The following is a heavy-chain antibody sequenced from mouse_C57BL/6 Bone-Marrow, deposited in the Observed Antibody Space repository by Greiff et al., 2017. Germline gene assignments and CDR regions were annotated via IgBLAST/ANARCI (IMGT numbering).Heavy chain of an antibody. Sequence: QVQLQQSGAELAKPGASVKLSCTASGYTFTTYCMDWVKQRHGQGLDWIGYINPSSGYTKYNQKFQDKATLTADKSSTTVYLLLSRLTSADSAVYYRESGYYLPWFAYWGKGTLVTVAA. CDR1: GYTFTTYC. CDR3: ESGYYLPWFAY. V-gene: IGHV1-7*01. CDR2: INPSSGYT. J-gene: IGHJ3*01. D-gene: IGHD2-3*01.